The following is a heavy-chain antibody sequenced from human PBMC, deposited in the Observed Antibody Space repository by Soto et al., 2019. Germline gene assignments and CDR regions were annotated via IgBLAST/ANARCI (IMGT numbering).Heavy chain of an antibody. CDR3: ARGGRIVDTGIGYYYYHAMDV. CDR2: FNPTGDTA. D-gene: IGHD5-18*01. J-gene: IGHJ6*02. CDR1: GSTFTSYY. Sequence: ASVKVSCKASGSTFTSYYIHWVRQAPGQGLEWMGIFNPTGDTASYAQKLQGRVTMTRDTSTGTAYMELGSLRSEGTAVYYCARGGRIVDTGIGYYYYHAMDVWGQGTTVTVSS. V-gene: IGHV1-46*01.